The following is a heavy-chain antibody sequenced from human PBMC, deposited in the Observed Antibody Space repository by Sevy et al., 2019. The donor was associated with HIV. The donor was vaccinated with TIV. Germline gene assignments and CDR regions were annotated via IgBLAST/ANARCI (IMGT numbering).Heavy chain of an antibody. V-gene: IGHV4-59*01. J-gene: IGHJ4*02. D-gene: IGHD4-17*01. Sequence: SETLSLTCTVSGGSISSYYWSWIRQPPGKGLEWIGYIYYSGSTNYNPSLKSRVTISVDTSKNQFSLKLSSVTAADTAVYYCVRGADYGDYVLWGQGTLVTVSS. CDR3: VRGADYGDYVL. CDR2: IYYSGST. CDR1: GGSISSYY.